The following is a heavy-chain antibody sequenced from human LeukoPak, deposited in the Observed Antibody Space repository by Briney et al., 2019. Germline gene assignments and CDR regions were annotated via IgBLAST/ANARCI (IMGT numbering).Heavy chain of an antibody. CDR1: GYSFTRYG. V-gene: IGHV1-18*01. Sequence: GASVKVSFKASGYSFTRYGISWVRQAPGQALEWMGWISPYNGNTKYAQKLQGRVTMTTDTSTSTANMELRSLRSDDTAVYYCAREGTKLPWFGELRITRYYYYYMDVWGKGTTVTISS. CDR2: ISPYNGNT. CDR3: AREGTKLPWFGELRITRYYYYYMDV. D-gene: IGHD3-10*01. J-gene: IGHJ6*03.